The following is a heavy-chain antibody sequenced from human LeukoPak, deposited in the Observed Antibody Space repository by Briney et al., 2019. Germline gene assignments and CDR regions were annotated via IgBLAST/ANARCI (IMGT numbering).Heavy chain of an antibody. CDR3: ARRITMVRGVDY. V-gene: IGHV3-21*01. J-gene: IGHJ4*02. CDR1: GFTFSSYS. CDR2: ISSSSSYI. D-gene: IGHD3-10*01. Sequence: PGGSLRLYCAASGFTFSSYSMNWVRQAPGKGLEWVSSISSSSSYIYYADSVKGRFTISRDNAKNSLYLQMNSLRAEDTAVYYCARRITMVRGVDYWGQGTLVTVSS.